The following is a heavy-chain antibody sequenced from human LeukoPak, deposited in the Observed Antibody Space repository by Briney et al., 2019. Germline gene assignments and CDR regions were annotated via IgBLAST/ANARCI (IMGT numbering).Heavy chain of an antibody. J-gene: IGHJ3*02. D-gene: IGHD3-22*01. V-gene: IGHV1-69*05. Sequence: ASVKVSCKASGDTFSSYAISWVRQAPGQGLEWMGRIIPIFGTANYAQKFQGRVTITTDESTSTAYMELSSLRSEDTAVYYCARDQTYYYDSSGPHAFDIWGQGTMVTVSS. CDR3: ARDQTYYYDSSGPHAFDI. CDR1: GDTFSSYA. CDR2: IIPIFGTA.